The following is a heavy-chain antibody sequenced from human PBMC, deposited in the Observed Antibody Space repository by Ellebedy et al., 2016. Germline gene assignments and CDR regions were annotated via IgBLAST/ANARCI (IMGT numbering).Heavy chain of an antibody. CDR3: ARDQRSVDTAMSFDH. V-gene: IGHV3-48*02. CDR1: GFTFSRYS. CDR2: ISSSSNTM. D-gene: IGHD5-18*01. J-gene: IGHJ4*02. Sequence: GESLKISCAASGFTFSRYSMNWVRQAPGKGLEWLSYISSSSNTMYYADSVKGRFTISRDNAKNSLYLQMNSLTDEDTAVYYCARDQRSVDTAMSFDHWGQGTLVSVSS.